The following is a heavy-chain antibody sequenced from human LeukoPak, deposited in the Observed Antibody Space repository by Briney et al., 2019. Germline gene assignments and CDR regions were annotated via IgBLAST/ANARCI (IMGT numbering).Heavy chain of an antibody. Sequence: GGSLRLSCAASGFTFSSYAMHWVRQAPGKGLEWVAVISYDGSNKYYADSVKGRFTISRDNSKNTLYLQMNSLRAEDTAVYYCAREEAAAGGFDYWGQGTLVTVSS. V-gene: IGHV3-30-3*01. CDR2: ISYDGSNK. J-gene: IGHJ4*02. D-gene: IGHD6-13*01. CDR3: AREEAAAGGFDY. CDR1: GFTFSSYA.